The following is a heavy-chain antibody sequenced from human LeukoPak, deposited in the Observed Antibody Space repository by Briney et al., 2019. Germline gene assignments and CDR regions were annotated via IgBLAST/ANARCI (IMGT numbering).Heavy chain of an antibody. Sequence: KTSETLSLTCTVSGGSISSSSYYWGWIRQPPGKGLEWIGSIYYSGSTLYNPSLTSRVTISVDTSKNQFSLRLNSVTAADTAVYYCARQLGAYSYPFDIRGQATKVTVSS. CDR2: IYYSGST. CDR3: ARQLGAYSYPFDI. CDR1: GGSISSSSYY. J-gene: IGHJ3*02. D-gene: IGHD3-16*01. V-gene: IGHV4-39*01.